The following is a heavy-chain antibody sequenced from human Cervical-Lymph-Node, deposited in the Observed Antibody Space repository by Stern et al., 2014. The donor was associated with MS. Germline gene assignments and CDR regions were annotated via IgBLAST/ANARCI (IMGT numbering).Heavy chain of an antibody. CDR3: ARVDYDNTWGRYNWFDT. V-gene: IGHV4-30-2*06. J-gene: IGHJ5*02. CDR1: GGSIIIGGYS. Sequence: QVQLQESGSRVVTPSQTMSLTCAVSGGSIIIGGYSLSWIRQSPGKGLGWVGYISERGRTYYNPSLESRVTISLDRTKNQFSLKLTSVTAADTAMYYCARVDYDNTWGRYNWFDTWGQGTLVTVSS. D-gene: IGHD3-16*01. CDR2: ISERGRT.